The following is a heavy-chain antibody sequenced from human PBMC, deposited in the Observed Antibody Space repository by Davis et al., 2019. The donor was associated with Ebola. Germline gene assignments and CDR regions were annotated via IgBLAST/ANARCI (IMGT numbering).Heavy chain of an antibody. V-gene: IGHV4-59*08. CDR3: ARRDYGGYWYFDL. CDR2: IYYSGST. J-gene: IGHJ2*01. CDR1: GGSISSYY. Sequence: MPSETLSLTCTVSGGSISSYYWSWIRQPPGKGLEWIGYIYYSGSTNYNPSLKSRVTISVDTSKNQFSLKLSSVTAADTAVYYCARRDYGGYWYFDLWGRGTLVTVSS. D-gene: IGHD4-23*01.